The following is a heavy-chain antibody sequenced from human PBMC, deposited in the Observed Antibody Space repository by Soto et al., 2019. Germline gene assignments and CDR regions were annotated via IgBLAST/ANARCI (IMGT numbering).Heavy chain of an antibody. Sequence: SETLSLTCTISGGSISVYYWSWIRQSPRQGLEWIGYVYDNGRPYYSPSLKSRVTISADPSKNQISLKLTTPTAADTAVYYCARGVGSSPPRYWGRGALVTVSS. CDR3: ARGVGSSPPRY. J-gene: IGHJ4*02. V-gene: IGHV4-59*01. CDR2: VYDNGRP. CDR1: GGSISVYY. D-gene: IGHD3-9*01.